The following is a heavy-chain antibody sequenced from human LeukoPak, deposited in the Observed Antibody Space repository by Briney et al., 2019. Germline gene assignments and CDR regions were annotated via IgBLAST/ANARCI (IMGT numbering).Heavy chain of an antibody. CDR2: IYYSGST. CDR3: ARGYAKVVVITK. V-gene: IGHV4-39*07. J-gene: IGHJ4*02. D-gene: IGHD3-22*01. CDR1: GGSINSSSYY. Sequence: SETLSLTCTVSGGSINSSSYYWGWIRQPPGKGLEWIGSIYYSGSTYYNPSLKSRVTISVDTSKNQSSLKLSSVTAADTAVYYCARGYAKVVVITKWGQGTLVTVSS.